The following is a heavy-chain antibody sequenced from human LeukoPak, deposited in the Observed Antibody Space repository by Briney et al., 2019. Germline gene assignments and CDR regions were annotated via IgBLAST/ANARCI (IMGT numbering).Heavy chain of an antibody. D-gene: IGHD4-17*01. V-gene: IGHV4-59*01. Sequence: SETLSLTCTVSGGSISSYYWSWIRQPPGKGLEWIGYIYYSGSTNYNPSLKSRVTISVDTSKNQFSLKLSSVTAADTAVYYCARSYGDYITGAYAFDVWGQGTMVTVSS. CDR1: GGSISSYY. J-gene: IGHJ3*01. CDR3: ARSYGDYITGAYAFDV. CDR2: IYYSGST.